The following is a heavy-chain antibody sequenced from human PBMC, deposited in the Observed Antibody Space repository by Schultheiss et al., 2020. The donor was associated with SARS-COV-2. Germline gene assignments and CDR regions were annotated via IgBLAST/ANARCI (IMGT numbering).Heavy chain of an antibody. CDR1: GGSFSGYY. D-gene: IGHD3-3*01. J-gene: IGHJ4*02. V-gene: IGHV4-34*01. CDR3: ARAPGFWSGYDY. CDR2: VYHSGST. Sequence: SETLSLTCAVYGGSFSGYYWSWIRQPPGKGLEWIGNVYHSGSTYYNPSLKSRVTISVDTSKNQFSLKLSSVTAADTAVYYCARAPGFWSGYDYWGQGTLVTVSS.